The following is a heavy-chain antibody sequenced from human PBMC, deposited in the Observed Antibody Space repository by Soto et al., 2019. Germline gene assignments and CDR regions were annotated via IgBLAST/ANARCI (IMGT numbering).Heavy chain of an antibody. CDR1: GYSFTSYW. D-gene: IGHD1-26*01. V-gene: IGHV5-51*01. J-gene: IGHJ6*02. Sequence: GESLKISCKGSGYSFTSYWIGWVRQMPGKGLEWMGIIYPGDSDTRYSPSFQGQVTISADKSISTAYLQWRSLKASDTAMYYCARLGLGSSGSKSYYYYYGMDVWGQGTTVTVSS. CDR2: IYPGDSDT. CDR3: ARLGLGSSGSKSYYYYYGMDV.